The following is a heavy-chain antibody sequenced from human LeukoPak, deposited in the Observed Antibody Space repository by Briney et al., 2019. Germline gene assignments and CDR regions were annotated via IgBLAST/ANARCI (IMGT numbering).Heavy chain of an antibody. Sequence: SETLSLTCTVSGGSLSNNYWSWIRKPPGKGLEWIGYIYYSGSTNYNPSRNSRVTISVDTSKNQFSLNLSSVTAADTAVYYCARHPTALVSYGFDPWGPGTLVTVS. CDR2: IYYSGST. D-gene: IGHD5-18*01. CDR3: ARHPTALVSYGFDP. V-gene: IGHV4-59*08. CDR1: GGSLSNNY. J-gene: IGHJ5*02.